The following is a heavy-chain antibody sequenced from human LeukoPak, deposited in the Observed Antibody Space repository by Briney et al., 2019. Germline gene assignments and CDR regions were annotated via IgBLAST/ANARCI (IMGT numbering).Heavy chain of an antibody. CDR2: TYYSGST. CDR1: GGSISSNSYY. V-gene: IGHV4-39*01. CDR3: ATRYLEWLLDY. J-gene: IGHJ4*02. D-gene: IGHD3-3*01. Sequence: SETLSLTCTVSGGSISSNSYYWGWIRQPPGKGLEWIGSTYYSGSTYYNPSLKSRVTISVDTSKNQFSLKLNSVTAADTAVYYCATRYLEWLLDYWGQGTLVTVSS.